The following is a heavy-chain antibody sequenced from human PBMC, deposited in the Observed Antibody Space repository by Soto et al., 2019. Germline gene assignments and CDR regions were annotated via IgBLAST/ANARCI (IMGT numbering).Heavy chain of an antibody. CDR2: IYYSGST. CDR3: ARGSGTNDAFDI. J-gene: IGHJ3*02. V-gene: IGHV4-61*01. CDR1: GGSVSSGSYY. D-gene: IGHD2-15*01. Sequence: QVQLQESGPGLVKPSETLSLTCTVSGGSVSSGSYYWSWIRQPPGKGLEWIGYIYYSGSTNYNPSITSRATISVDTTKNQCAVKLSSGTATDTAVYYSARGSGTNDAFDIRGQGTMVTVSS.